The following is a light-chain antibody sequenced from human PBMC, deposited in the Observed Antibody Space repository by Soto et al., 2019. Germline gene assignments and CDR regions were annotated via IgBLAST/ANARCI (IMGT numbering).Light chain of an antibody. CDR1: QSLSSS. CDR3: QQRSNWPPIT. Sequence: IVLTQSPATLSLSPGERATRACRSSQSLSSSLAWYQQKPGQAPRLLIYDASNRATGIPARFSGSGSGTDFTLTISSLEPEDFAVYYCQQRSNWPPITFGQGTRLEIK. CDR2: DAS. V-gene: IGKV3-11*01. J-gene: IGKJ5*01.